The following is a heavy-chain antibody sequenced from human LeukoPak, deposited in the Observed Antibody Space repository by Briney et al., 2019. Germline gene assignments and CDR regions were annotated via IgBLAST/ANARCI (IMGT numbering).Heavy chain of an antibody. D-gene: IGHD4-23*01. CDR1: GFTFSHYY. Sequence: GGALRLSCAASGFTFSHYYMSGMGQAPAEGLEGVSYISSSGSTIYYADAVKGRFTISRDNAKNPLYLQMNSRRAEDTAVYYCAREYGGNADGMDVWGQGTTVTVSS. CDR3: AREYGGNADGMDV. CDR2: ISSSGSTI. V-gene: IGHV3-11*01. J-gene: IGHJ6*02.